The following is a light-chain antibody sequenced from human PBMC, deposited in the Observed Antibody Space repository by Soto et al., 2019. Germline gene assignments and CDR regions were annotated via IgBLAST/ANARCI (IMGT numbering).Light chain of an antibody. J-gene: IGKJ1*01. Sequence: DIQMTQSPSSLSASVGDRVTITCRASQSISSYLNWYQQKPGKAPKLLIYAAYSLQSGVPSRFSGSGSGTDFTLTISSLQPEDFATYYCQQSYSTFTWTFGQGTKVEIK. V-gene: IGKV1-39*01. CDR3: QQSYSTFTWT. CDR2: AAY. CDR1: QSISSY.